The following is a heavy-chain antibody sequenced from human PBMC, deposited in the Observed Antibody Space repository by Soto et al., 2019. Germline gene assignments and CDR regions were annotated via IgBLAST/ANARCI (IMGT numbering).Heavy chain of an antibody. D-gene: IGHD2-8*01. V-gene: IGHV1-2*04. J-gene: IGHJ6*02. CDR1: GYSFTDYH. CDR2: INPKSGGT. Sequence: ASVKVSCKASGYSFTDYHIHWVRQAPGQGLEWLGRINPKSGGTSTAQKFQGWVTMTTDTSISTASMELTRLTSDDTAIYYCARGDSIDCSKGVCSFFYYHDMDVWGQGTKVTVYS. CDR3: ARGDSIDCSKGVCSFFYYHDMDV.